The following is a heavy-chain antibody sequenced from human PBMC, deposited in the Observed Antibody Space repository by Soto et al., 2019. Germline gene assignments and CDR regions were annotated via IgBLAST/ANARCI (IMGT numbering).Heavy chain of an antibody. D-gene: IGHD2-15*01. Sequence: EVQLLESGGGFVQPGGSLRLSCAASGFTFTIYAMCWVRQAPGKGLVWVSSISVSGDRTFYADSVKGRFTISSDISRKTLHLQINSLRAEDTAVYYCATHGDIISRNTRLDYWGQGTLVTVSS. CDR1: GFTFTIYA. V-gene: IGHV3-23*01. CDR3: ATHGDIISRNTRLDY. J-gene: IGHJ4*02. CDR2: ISVSGDRT.